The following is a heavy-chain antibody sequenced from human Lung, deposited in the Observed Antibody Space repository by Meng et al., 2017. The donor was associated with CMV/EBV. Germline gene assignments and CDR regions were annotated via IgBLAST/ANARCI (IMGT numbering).Heavy chain of an antibody. Sequence: SLKISXAASGFTFRNAWMSWVRQAPGKGLEWVGRIKNNTDGGTTDYAAPVKGRFTFSRDDSKTTLYLQMNSLKTEDTAVYYCATGNGNSNAFDIWGQGTVVTVSS. CDR2: IKNNTDGGTT. J-gene: IGHJ3*02. V-gene: IGHV3-15*01. D-gene: IGHD4-23*01. CDR1: GFTFRNAW. CDR3: ATGNGNSNAFDI.